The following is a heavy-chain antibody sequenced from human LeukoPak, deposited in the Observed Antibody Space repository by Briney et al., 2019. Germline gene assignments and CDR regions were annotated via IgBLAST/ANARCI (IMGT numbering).Heavy chain of an antibody. CDR1: GFTFSSYG. CDR3: AKDPQWAFYYMDV. D-gene: IGHD2-8*01. V-gene: IGHV3-30*02. CDR2: IRYDGSNK. Sequence: GGSLRLSCAASGFTFSSYGMHWVRQAPGKGLEWVAFIRYDGSNKYYVDSVKGRFTISRDNSKNTLYLQMNSLRAEDTALYYCAKDPQWAFYYMDVWGKGATVTVSS. J-gene: IGHJ6*03.